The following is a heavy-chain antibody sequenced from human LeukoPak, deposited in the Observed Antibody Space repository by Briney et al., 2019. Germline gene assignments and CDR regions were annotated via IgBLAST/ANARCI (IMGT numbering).Heavy chain of an antibody. CDR3: ARDMGYYDSSGYDY. J-gene: IGHJ4*02. CDR2: VYFIGSP. CDR1: GDSVSGYY. V-gene: IGHV4-4*07. D-gene: IGHD3-22*01. Sequence: KSSETLSLTCSVSGDSVSGYYWTWIRQPAGKGLEWIGRVYFIGSPSYTPSLKSRVTMSVDTSKNHFSLKLISVTAADTAVYYCARDMGYYDSSGYDYWGQGTLVTVSS.